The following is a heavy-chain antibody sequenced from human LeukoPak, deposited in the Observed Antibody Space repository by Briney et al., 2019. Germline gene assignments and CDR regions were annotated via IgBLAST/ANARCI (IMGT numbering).Heavy chain of an antibody. CDR1: GGSISSSSYY. V-gene: IGHV4-39*01. D-gene: IGHD6-19*01. Sequence: PETLSLPCTVSGGSISSSSYYWGWIRQPPGKGLGWIGSIYYSGSTYYNPSLKSRVTISVDTSKNQFSLKLSSVTAADTAVYYCARSRVSVAGTDYWGQGTLVTVSS. J-gene: IGHJ4*02. CDR2: IYYSGST. CDR3: ARSRVSVAGTDY.